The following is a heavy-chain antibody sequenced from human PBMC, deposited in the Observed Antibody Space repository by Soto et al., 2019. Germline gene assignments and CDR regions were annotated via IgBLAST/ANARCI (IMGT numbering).Heavy chain of an antibody. CDR3: AKVKVLRYFDWPSDY. J-gene: IGHJ4*02. CDR2: ISYDGSNK. V-gene: IGHV3-30*18. Sequence: GSLRLSCAASGFTFSSYGMHWVRQAPGKGLEWVAVISYDGSNKYYADSVKGRFTISRDNSKNTLYLQMNSLRAEDTAVYYCAKVKVLRYFDWPSDYWGQGTLVTVSS. D-gene: IGHD3-9*01. CDR1: GFTFSSYG.